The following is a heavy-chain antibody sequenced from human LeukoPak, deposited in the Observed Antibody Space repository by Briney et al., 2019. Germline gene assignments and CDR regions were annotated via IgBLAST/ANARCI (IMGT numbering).Heavy chain of an antibody. D-gene: IGHD5-24*01. J-gene: IGHJ5*02. CDR2: IHCSGST. Sequence: PSETLSLTCTVSGGSVDTYYWSWIRQPLGKGLEWIGYIHCSGSTNYNPSLKSRVSISVDTSKNLFSLKLNSVTAADTAVYYCARDIGDDYTNWFDPWGQGTLVTVSS. CDR3: ARDIGDDYTNWFDP. CDR1: GGSVDTYY. V-gene: IGHV4-59*02.